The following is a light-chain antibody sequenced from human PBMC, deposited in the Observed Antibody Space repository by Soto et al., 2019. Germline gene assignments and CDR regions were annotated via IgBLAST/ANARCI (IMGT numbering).Light chain of an antibody. V-gene: IGKV1-6*01. CDR2: AAS. J-gene: IGKJ1*01. Sequence: AIQMTQSPSSLSASVGDRVTITCRASQGIRNDLAWYQQKPGTAPKLLIYAASTLQTGVPSRFRGSVSGTDFTLTISSLQPEDFATYYCLQDYNYPWTFGQGTKVEIK. CDR3: LQDYNYPWT. CDR1: QGIRND.